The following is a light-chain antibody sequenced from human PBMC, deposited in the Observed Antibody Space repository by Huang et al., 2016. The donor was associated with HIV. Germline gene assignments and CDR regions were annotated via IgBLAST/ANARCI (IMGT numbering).Light chain of an antibody. Sequence: DIQMTQSPSSLSASVGDTVTITCRASRSINSHLNWYQQRPGRAPTLLIYGASNLQSGVPSRFRGSGSATEYTLRISSLQPEDFATYFCQQSYSSHTFGQGTRLEIK. V-gene: IGKV1-39*01. CDR1: RSINSH. CDR3: QQSYSSHT. CDR2: GAS. J-gene: IGKJ5*01.